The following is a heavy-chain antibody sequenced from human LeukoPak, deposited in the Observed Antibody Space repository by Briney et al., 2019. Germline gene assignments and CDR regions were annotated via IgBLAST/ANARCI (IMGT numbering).Heavy chain of an antibody. CDR2: ISSSSSYI. D-gene: IGHD5-18*01. CDR3: ARWIQLWGDRGYFDY. V-gene: IGHV3-21*04. Sequence: GGSLRLSCAASGFTFSSYEMNWVRQAPGKGLEWVSSISSSSSYIYYADSVKGRFTISRDNAKNSLYLQMNSLRAEDTAVYYCARWIQLWGDRGYFDYWGQGTLVTVSS. J-gene: IGHJ4*02. CDR1: GFTFSSYE.